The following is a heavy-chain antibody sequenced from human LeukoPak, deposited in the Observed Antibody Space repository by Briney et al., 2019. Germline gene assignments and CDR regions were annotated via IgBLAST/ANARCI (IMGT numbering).Heavy chain of an antibody. V-gene: IGHV1-18*01. J-gene: IGHJ6*02. CDR1: GYTFTSYG. CDR3: ARDSQAVTQLYGMDV. Sequence: ASVKVSCKASGYTFTSYGISWVRQAPGQGLEWMGWISAYNGNTNYAQKLQGRVTMTTDTSTSTAYMELRSRRSDDTAVYYCARDSQAVTQLYGMDVWGQGTTVTVSS. CDR2: ISAYNGNT. D-gene: IGHD4-17*01.